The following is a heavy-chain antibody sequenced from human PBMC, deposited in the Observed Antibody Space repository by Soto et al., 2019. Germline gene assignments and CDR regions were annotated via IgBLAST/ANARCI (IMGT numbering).Heavy chain of an antibody. J-gene: IGHJ4*02. Sequence: QVQLQESGPGLVKPSQTLSLTCTVSGGSISSGGYYWSWIRQHPGKGLEWIGYIYYSGSTYYNPSLKRQGSIQXDTSKNQFSLKLSSVTAADTAVYYCARALSGYGTSWGQGTLVTVSS. CDR1: GGSISSGGYY. CDR3: ARALSGYGTS. CDR2: IYYSGST. D-gene: IGHD5-12*01. V-gene: IGHV4-31*01.